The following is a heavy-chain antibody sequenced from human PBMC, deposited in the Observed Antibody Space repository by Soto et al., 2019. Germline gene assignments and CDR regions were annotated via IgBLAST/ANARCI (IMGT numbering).Heavy chain of an antibody. CDR3: ARDDVDIVATSLFDY. D-gene: IGHD5-12*01. J-gene: IGHJ4*02. V-gene: IGHV1-8*01. Sequence: GASVKVSCKASGYTFTSYDINWVRQATGQGLEWMGWMNPNSGNTGYAQKFQGRVTMTTDTSTSTAYMELRSLRSDDTAVYYCARDDVDIVATSLFDYWGQGTLVTVSS. CDR1: GYTFTSYD. CDR2: MNPNSGNT.